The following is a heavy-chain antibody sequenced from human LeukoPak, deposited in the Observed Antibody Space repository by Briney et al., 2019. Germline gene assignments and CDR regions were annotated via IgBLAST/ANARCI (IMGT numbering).Heavy chain of an antibody. CDR3: ASLHRYYDSTGYHDAFDI. V-gene: IGHV7-4-1*02. Sequence: ASVKVSCKASGYTFTSYAMNWVRQAPGQGLEWMGWINTNTGNPTYAQDFTGRFVFSLDTSVSTAYLQISSLKAEDTAVYYCASLHRYYDSTGYHDAFDIWGQGTMVTVSS. J-gene: IGHJ3*02. D-gene: IGHD3-22*01. CDR1: GYTFTSYA. CDR2: INTNTGNP.